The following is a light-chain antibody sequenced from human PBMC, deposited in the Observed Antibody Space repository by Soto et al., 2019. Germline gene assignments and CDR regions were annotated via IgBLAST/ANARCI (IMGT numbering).Light chain of an antibody. CDR2: KVS. CDR1: QSLAHSDGNTY. V-gene: IGKV2-24*01. Sequence: DVVMTQTPLSSPVTLGQPASLSCRSSQSLAHSDGNTYLSWLQQRPGQPPRLLIYKVSNRLSGVPDRFSASGAETDFTLKISWVEAEDVGLYYCMQATHFPRTFGQGTKVEIK. CDR3: MQATHFPRT. J-gene: IGKJ1*01.